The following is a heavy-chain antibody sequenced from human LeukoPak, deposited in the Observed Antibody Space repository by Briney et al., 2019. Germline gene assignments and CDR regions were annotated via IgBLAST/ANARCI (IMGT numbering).Heavy chain of an antibody. Sequence: GGSLRLSCEASGFPFSKYAMHWVRQAPGKGLEWVAFIRHDGSDKYYIDSVKDRFIISRDNSKNTLYLQMNSLRAEDTAVYYCAKSVGLNTYYYGMDVWGQGTTVTVSS. CDR1: GFPFSKYA. D-gene: IGHD1-26*01. J-gene: IGHJ6*02. V-gene: IGHV3-30*02. CDR2: IRHDGSDK. CDR3: AKSVGLNTYYYGMDV.